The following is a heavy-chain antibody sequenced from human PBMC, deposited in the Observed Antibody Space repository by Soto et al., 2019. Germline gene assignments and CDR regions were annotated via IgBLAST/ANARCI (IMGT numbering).Heavy chain of an antibody. Sequence: QITLNESGPTQVKPRQTLKLTCTFSGFSLTTSGVGVGWIRQSPGKAPEWLALIYWDDDKRYSPSLKSRLTITKDTSKNQVVLTMADLDPADTATYYCAHRVLRTVFGLVTTTAIYFDFCGQGTPVAVSS. CDR3: AHRVLRTVFGLVTTTAIYFDF. CDR1: GFSLTTSGVG. CDR2: IYWDDDK. D-gene: IGHD3-3*01. J-gene: IGHJ4*02. V-gene: IGHV2-5*02.